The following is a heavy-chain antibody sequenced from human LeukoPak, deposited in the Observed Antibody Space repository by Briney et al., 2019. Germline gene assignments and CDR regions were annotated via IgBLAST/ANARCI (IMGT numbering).Heavy chain of an antibody. Sequence: SQTMSLTCTVYGGSISSGSYYWNWIRQPAGKGLEWIGRIYTSGSTNYNPSLKSRVTISVNTSKNQFSLKLSSVTAADTAVYYCARGSEWELLGAFDIWGQGTMVTVSS. CDR3: ARGSEWELLGAFDI. J-gene: IGHJ3*02. D-gene: IGHD1-26*01. CDR2: IYTSGST. V-gene: IGHV4-61*02. CDR1: GGSISSGSYY.